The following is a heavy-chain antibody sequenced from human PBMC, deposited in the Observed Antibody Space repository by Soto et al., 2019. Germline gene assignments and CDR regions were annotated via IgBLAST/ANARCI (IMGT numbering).Heavy chain of an antibody. CDR3: TRILWSSRRDALDI. D-gene: IGHD2-21*01. Sequence: DVQLLESGGDLVQPGGSLRLSCIASGFTFRSYAMAWVRQAPGEDLEWVSAIGTSGTPTLYADSVKSRFSISRDDSRNTVSLQMNSLGVEDTATYYCTRILWSSRRDALDIWGQGNTVTVSS. CDR1: GFTFRSYA. V-gene: IGHV3-23*01. J-gene: IGHJ6*02. CDR2: IGTSGTPT.